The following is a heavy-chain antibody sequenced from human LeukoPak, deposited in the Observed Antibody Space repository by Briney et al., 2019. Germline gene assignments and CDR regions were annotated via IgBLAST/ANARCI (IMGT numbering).Heavy chain of an antibody. CDR3: ATGTAAVNYGVDV. D-gene: IGHD6-13*01. J-gene: IGHJ6*02. Sequence: GATVKISCKVSGYTFTYYYIHWVQQAPGKELEWMGLVDPEDGETIYAEKFQGRVTITADTSTDTAYMELSSPRSEDTAVYYCATGTAAVNYGVDVWGQGTTVTVSS. CDR2: VDPEDGET. CDR1: GYTFTYYY. V-gene: IGHV1-69-2*01.